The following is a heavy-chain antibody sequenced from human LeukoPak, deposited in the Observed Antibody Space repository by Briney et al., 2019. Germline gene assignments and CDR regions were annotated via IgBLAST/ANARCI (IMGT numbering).Heavy chain of an antibody. Sequence: SETLSLTCTVSGGSISSSSLYWNWIRQPPGKGPEWIGSIYYTGTTYYNPSLKSRVTISVDTSRNQFSLKVSSVTAADTAVYYCATSLKGANWSDPWGQGTLVTVSS. V-gene: IGHV4-39*01. CDR2: IYYTGTT. J-gene: IGHJ5*02. D-gene: IGHD3-16*01. CDR1: GGSISSSSLY. CDR3: ATSLKGANWSDP.